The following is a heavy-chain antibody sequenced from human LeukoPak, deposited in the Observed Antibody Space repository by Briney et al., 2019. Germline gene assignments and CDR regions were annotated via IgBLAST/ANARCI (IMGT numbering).Heavy chain of an antibody. CDR2: ISTDGSST. V-gene: IGHV3-74*01. D-gene: IGHD5-12*01. CDR1: GFTFSSYW. CDR3: ARDLDGYRSGNGA. J-gene: IGHJ5*02. Sequence: GGSLRLSCAASGFTFSSYWMHWVRQGPGKGLVWVSRISTDGSSTDYADSVKGRFTISRDNAKNTLYLQMNSLRAEDTAVYYCARDLDGYRSGNGAWGQGTLVTVSS.